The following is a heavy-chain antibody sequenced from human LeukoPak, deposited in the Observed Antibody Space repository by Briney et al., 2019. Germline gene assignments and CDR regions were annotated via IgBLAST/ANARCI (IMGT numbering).Heavy chain of an antibody. CDR1: GGSISSYY. Sequence: PSETLSLTCTVSGGSISSYYWSWIRQPPGKGLEWIGYIYYSGSTNYNPSLKSRVTISVDTSKNQFPLKLSSVTAADTAVYYCARDPRYCSGGSCYLGAFDYWGQGTLVTVSS. V-gene: IGHV4-59*01. D-gene: IGHD2-15*01. J-gene: IGHJ4*02. CDR2: IYYSGST. CDR3: ARDPRYCSGGSCYLGAFDY.